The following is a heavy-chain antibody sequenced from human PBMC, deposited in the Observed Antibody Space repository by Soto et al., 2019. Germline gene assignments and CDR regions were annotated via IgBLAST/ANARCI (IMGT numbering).Heavy chain of an antibody. CDR1: GDCIRSATTA. Sequence: PSGTLSLACAVCGDCIRSATTAVVCIRKTPGKGLEWVASIYYSGSTSYNPSLKNRVSISIDTSRKQFALNLTSVTAADTALYFCATSPLGYCTGGSCYEIQKFDFWGQGILVPVSS. CDR2: IYYSGST. J-gene: IGHJ4*02. CDR3: ATSPLGYCTGGSCYEIQKFDF. D-gene: IGHD2-15*01. V-gene: IGHV4-39*01.